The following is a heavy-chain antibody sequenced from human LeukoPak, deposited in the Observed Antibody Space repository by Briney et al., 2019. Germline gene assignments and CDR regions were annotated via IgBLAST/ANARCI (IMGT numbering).Heavy chain of an antibody. J-gene: IGHJ4*02. Sequence: GGSLRLSCAASGSTFGSYAMSWVRQAPGKGLEWVSGISTSGSATYYADSVKGRFTISRDNSKNTVFLQMNSLRAEDTAVYYCAKVGCFSTSCHEDYWGQGTLVTVSS. CDR1: GSTFGSYA. CDR3: AKVGCFSTSCHEDY. V-gene: IGHV3-23*01. D-gene: IGHD2-2*01. CDR2: ISTSGSAT.